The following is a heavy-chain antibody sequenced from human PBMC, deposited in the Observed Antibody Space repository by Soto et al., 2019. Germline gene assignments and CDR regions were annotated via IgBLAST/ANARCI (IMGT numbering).Heavy chain of an antibody. CDR1: GYTFTNYW. Sequence: GESLKISCKGAGYTFTNYWIGWVRQMPGKGLEWMGIISPRNSDTRYSPSFQGQVTISADKSINTAYLQWSSLEASDTAMYYCARHTKTGWSNPLGYRGQGTLVTVSS. CDR3: ARHTKTGWSNPLGY. J-gene: IGHJ4*02. V-gene: IGHV5-51*01. D-gene: IGHD6-19*01. CDR2: ISPRNSDT.